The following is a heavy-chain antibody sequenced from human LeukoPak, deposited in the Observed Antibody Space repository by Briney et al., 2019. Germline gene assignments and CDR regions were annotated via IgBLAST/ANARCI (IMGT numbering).Heavy chain of an antibody. Sequence: PSETLSLTSTVSVGSISSGDYYWGWIRQPPGKGLEWIGYIYYSGTTYYNPSLRSQVTIPVDTSKNQFSLKLTSVTAADTAVYYCARGYCSGGRCYHPWGQGTLVTVSS. CDR1: VGSISSGDYY. CDR3: ARGYCSGGRCYHP. V-gene: IGHV4-30-4*08. CDR2: IYYSGTT. D-gene: IGHD2-15*01. J-gene: IGHJ5*02.